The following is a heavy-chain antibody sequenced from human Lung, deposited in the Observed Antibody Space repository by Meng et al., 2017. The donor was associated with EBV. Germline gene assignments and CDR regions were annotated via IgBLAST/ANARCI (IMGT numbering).Heavy chain of an antibody. V-gene: IGHV4-34*01. CDR2: INYSGIT. CDR1: GGSFSGYH. D-gene: IGHD2-2*01. J-gene: IGHJ4*02. Sequence: QVQLQQWGAGPFKPSETLSLTCSVYGGSFSGYHWSWIRQPPGKGLEWIGEINYSGITNYNPSLKSRVTISVDTSKNQFSLSLNSVTAADTAVYYCARGGTSSAPFDYWGQETLVTVSS. CDR3: ARGGTSSAPFDY.